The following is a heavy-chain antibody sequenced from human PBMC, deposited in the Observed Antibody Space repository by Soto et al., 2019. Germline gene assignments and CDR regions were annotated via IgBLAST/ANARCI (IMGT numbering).Heavy chain of an antibody. V-gene: IGHV1-18*04. D-gene: IGHD2-21*02. CDR2: ISAYNGNT. CDR1: CYTFTSYG. CDR3: AGDSVVTALGVACDEDH. Sequence: ASVKVSCKASCYTFTSYGISWVRQPPGPGLEWRGWISAYNGNTNYAQKLQGRVTMTTYTSTSTAYMELRSLGSDATAVYYCAGDSVVTALGVACDEDHWGQGTLVTVSS. J-gene: IGHJ4*02.